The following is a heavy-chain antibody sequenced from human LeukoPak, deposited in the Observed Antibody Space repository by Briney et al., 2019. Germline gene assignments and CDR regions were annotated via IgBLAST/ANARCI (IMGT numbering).Heavy chain of an antibody. V-gene: IGHV3-64D*06. D-gene: IGHD1-1*01. J-gene: IGHJ4*02. CDR1: GFTFNSHV. CDR2: ISMNVQTT. CDR3: VREGLERRTNFDY. Sequence: GGSLRLSCSASGFTFNSHVMHWVRQAPGKGLQYVSGISMNVQTTYYAGSVKGRFTISRDSSKNTVYLQMNSLTAEDTAVYYCVREGLERRTNFDYWGQGTLLSVSS.